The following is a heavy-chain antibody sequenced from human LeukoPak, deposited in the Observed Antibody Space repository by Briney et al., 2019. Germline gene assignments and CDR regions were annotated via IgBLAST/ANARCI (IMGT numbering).Heavy chain of an antibody. V-gene: IGHV1-2*02. Sequence: GASVKVSCKASGYTFTGYYMHWVRQAPGQGLEWMGWINPNSGGTNYAQKFQGRVTMTRDTSISTAYMELSRLRSEDTAVYYCARGSVFGVVPRIDNWFDPWGQGTLVTVSS. J-gene: IGHJ5*02. CDR3: ARGSVFGVVPRIDNWFDP. CDR2: INPNSGGT. D-gene: IGHD3-3*01. CDR1: GYTFTGYY.